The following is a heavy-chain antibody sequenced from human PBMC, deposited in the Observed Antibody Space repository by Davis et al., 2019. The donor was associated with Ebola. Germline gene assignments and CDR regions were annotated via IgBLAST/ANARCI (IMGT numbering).Heavy chain of an antibody. Sequence: GESLKISCAASGFTFSAHDMHWVRQAPGKGLEWVVLTSYDGSKKHYADSVKGRFTISRDNSKNILYLQMNSLRAEDTALYYCATELTGNAFDFWGRGTMVTVSS. J-gene: IGHJ3*01. CDR1: GFTFSAHD. V-gene: IGHV3-30*03. D-gene: IGHD1-20*01. CDR3: ATELTGNAFDF. CDR2: TSYDGSKK.